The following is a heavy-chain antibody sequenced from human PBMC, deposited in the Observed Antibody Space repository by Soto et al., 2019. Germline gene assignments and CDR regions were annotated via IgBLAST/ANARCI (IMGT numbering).Heavy chain of an antibody. CDR1: GGSFSGYY. CDR3: ARWSGYSYGYAYYYYGMDV. J-gene: IGHJ6*02. V-gene: IGHV4-34*01. CDR2: INHSGST. D-gene: IGHD5-18*01. Sequence: PWETLSLTCAVYGGSFSGYYWSWIRQPPGKGLEWIGEINHSGSTNYNPSLKSRVTISVDTSKNQFSLKLSSVTAADTAVYYCARWSGYSYGYAYYYYGMDVWGQGTTVTVSS.